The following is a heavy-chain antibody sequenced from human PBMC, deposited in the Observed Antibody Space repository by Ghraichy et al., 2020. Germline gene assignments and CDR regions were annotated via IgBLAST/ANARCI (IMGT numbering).Heavy chain of an antibody. D-gene: IGHD1-1*01. J-gene: IGHJ3*02. Sequence: GALRLSCAASGFTFSTHGMHWVRQAPGKGLEWVAITWYDGSYNYYADSVRGRFTISRDNSKNRLYLQMNSLKAEDTAVYYCARDQLSHNAFDIWGQGTMVTISS. V-gene: IGHV3-33*01. CDR3: ARDQLSHNAFDI. CDR1: GFTFSTHG. CDR2: TWYDGSYN.